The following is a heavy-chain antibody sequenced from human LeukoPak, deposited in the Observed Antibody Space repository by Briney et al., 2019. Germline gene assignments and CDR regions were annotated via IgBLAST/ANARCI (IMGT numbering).Heavy chain of an antibody. J-gene: IGHJ4*02. Sequence: SETLSLTCTVSGGSISSGDYYWSWIRQPPGKGLEWIGYIYYSGSAYYNPSLKSRVTISVDTSKNQLSLKLSSVTAADTAVHYCATAPWDDYYGSGSYPDYWGQGTLVTVSS. V-gene: IGHV4-30-4*01. CDR1: GGSISSGDYY. CDR3: ATAPWDDYYGSGSYPDY. CDR2: IYYSGSA. D-gene: IGHD3-10*01.